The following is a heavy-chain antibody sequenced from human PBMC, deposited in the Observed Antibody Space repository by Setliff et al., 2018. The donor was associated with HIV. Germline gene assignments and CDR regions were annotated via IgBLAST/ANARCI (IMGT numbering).Heavy chain of an antibody. D-gene: IGHD1-7*01. V-gene: IGHV5-51*01. CDR1: GYSFTNKW. J-gene: IGHJ4*02. CDR3: ARRLSANSFDY. CDR2: IYPGDSQT. Sequence: GESLKISCVASGYSFTNKWIGWVRQTPGKGLEWMGIIYPGDSQTKYNPSFQGQVTISVDKSLRTAYLQWSSLKTSDTAMYYCARRLSANSFDYWGQGTLVTVSS.